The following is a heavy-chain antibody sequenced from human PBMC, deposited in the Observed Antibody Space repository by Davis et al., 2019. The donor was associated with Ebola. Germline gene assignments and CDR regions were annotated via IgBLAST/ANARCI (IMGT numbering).Heavy chain of an antibody. J-gene: IGHJ4*02. Sequence: PGGSLRLSCAASGFTFSSYSMNWVRQAPGKGLEWVSSISSSSSYIYYADSVKGRFTISRDNAKNSLYLQMNSLRAEDTAVYYCARDPYDYVWGSYRDRFYFDYWGQGTLVTVSS. CDR3: ARDPYDYVWGSYRDRFYFDY. V-gene: IGHV3-21*01. CDR2: ISSSSSYI. CDR1: GFTFSSYS. D-gene: IGHD3-16*02.